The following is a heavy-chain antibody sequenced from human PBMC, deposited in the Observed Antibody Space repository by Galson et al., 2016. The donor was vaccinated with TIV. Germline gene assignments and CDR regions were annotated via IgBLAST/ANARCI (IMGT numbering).Heavy chain of an antibody. CDR2: IYSGGST. CDR1: GFTVSTNY. D-gene: IGHD5-12*01. J-gene: IGHJ4*02. Sequence: SLRLSCAASGFTVSTNYMTWFRQAPGKGLEWVSVIYSGGSTSYADSVKGRFTISIDTSKTTLSLQMNSLRPDDTAAYYCATSRSPSGAFDYWGQGTLATVSA. CDR3: ATSRSPSGAFDY. V-gene: IGHV3-53*01.